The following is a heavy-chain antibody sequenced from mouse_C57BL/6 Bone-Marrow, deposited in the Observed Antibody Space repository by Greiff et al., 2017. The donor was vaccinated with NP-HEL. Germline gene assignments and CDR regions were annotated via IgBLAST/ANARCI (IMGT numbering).Heavy chain of an antibody. CDR2: IDPETGGT. J-gene: IGHJ2*01. CDR3: TRDGYDGDY. CDR1: GYTFTDYE. Sequence: VQLQQSGAELVRPGASVTLSCKASGYTFTDYEMHWVKQTPVHGLEWIGAIDPETGGTAYNQKFKGKAMLTADKSSSTAYMELRSLTSEDSAAYYCTRDGYDGDYWGQGTTLTVSS. D-gene: IGHD2-2*01. V-gene: IGHV1-15*01.